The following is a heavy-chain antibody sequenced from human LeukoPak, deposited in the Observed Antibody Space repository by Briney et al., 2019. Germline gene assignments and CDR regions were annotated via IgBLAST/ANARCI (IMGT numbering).Heavy chain of an antibody. D-gene: IGHD3-10*01. CDR1: GFTFSQYW. J-gene: IGHJ2*01. CDR2: IRQDGHEN. Sequence: PGGSLRLSCAASGFTFSQYWMSWVRQAPGKGLEWVANIRQDGHENYYADSVKGRFSISRDNADNSVFLQMNSLRAEDTAVYYCAKAGTLYGSGSSYWYFDLWGRGTLVTVSS. CDR3: AKAGTLYGSGSSYWYFDL. V-gene: IGHV3-7*03.